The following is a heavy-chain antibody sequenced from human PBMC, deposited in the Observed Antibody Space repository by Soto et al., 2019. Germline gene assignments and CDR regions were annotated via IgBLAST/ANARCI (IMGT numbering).Heavy chain of an antibody. CDR2: INGDGSSI. D-gene: IGHD4-17*01. CDR1: GFTFTSYW. V-gene: IGHV3-74*01. J-gene: IGHJ4*02. Sequence: EVQLVESGGALVQPGGSLRLSCAASGFTFTSYWMHWVRQAPGKGLMWVSRINGDGSSISYADSVKGRFTISRDNAKNTLYLQMNSLRAEDTAVYYCATEDDYAFDYWGQGTLVTASS. CDR3: ATEDDYAFDY.